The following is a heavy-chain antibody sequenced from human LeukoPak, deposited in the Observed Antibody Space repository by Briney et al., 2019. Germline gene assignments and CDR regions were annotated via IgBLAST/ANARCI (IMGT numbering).Heavy chain of an antibody. V-gene: IGHV1-2*02. CDR1: GYTFTGYY. Sequence: ASVKVSCKASGYTFTGYYMHWVRQAPGQGLEWMGWINPNSGGTNYAQKFQGRVTMTRDTSISTAYMELSRLRSDDTAVYYCARVVIAVAGDDAFDIWGQGTVVTVSS. CDR2: INPNSGGT. CDR3: ARVVIAVAGDDAFDI. D-gene: IGHD6-19*01. J-gene: IGHJ3*02.